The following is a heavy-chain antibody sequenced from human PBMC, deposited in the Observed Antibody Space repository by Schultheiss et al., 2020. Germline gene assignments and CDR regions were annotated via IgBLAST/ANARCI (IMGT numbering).Heavy chain of an antibody. D-gene: IGHD3-10*01. Sequence: GGSLRLSCAASGFTFSSYAMSWVRQAPGKGLEWVSSISSGSSYIYYANAVKGRFTISRDNAQKSAFLQMTSLRADDTALYYCARDPYGSGSFDSWGQGIQVTVSS. V-gene: IGHV3-21*01. J-gene: IGHJ4*02. CDR2: ISSGSSYI. CDR1: GFTFSSYA. CDR3: ARDPYGSGSFDS.